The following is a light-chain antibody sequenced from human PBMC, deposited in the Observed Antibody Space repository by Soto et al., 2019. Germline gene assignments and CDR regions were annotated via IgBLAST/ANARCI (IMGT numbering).Light chain of an antibody. CDR3: QQLNSFTFT. CDR2: AAS. Sequence: DIPLTQSPSFLSASVGDRVTITCRASQGIGSYLAWYQQKPGKAPKLLIYAASTLQSGVPSRFSGSGSGSEFSLTISSLQSEDFATYYCQQLNSFTFTFGPGTKVDIK. J-gene: IGKJ3*01. V-gene: IGKV1-9*01. CDR1: QGIGSY.